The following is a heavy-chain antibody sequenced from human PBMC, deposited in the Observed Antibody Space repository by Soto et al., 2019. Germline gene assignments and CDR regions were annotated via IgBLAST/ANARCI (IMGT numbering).Heavy chain of an antibody. V-gene: IGHV1-2*04. D-gene: IGHD1-26*01. J-gene: IGHJ4*02. CDR1: GYTFTGYY. CDR3: ARDLRGSSYFDY. Sequence: ASVKVSCKASGYTFTGYYMHWVRQAPGQGLEWMGWINPNSGGTNYAQKFRGWVTMTRDTSISTAYMELSRLRSDDTAVYYCARDLRGSSYFDYWGQGTLVTVSS. CDR2: INPNSGGT.